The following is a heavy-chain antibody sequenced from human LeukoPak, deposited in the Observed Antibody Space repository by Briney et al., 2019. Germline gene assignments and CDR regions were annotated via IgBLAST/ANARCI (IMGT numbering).Heavy chain of an antibody. CDR1: GFTFTSYS. CDR3: AISGYSLPFDY. J-gene: IGHJ4*02. D-gene: IGHD3-22*01. V-gene: IGHV3-48*01. Sequence: GGYLRLSCAASGFTFTSYSMNWVRQAPGKGLEGVSYVSSGGSSIYYADYVKGRFTISRDNAKNSLYLQMNSLRAEDTAVYYCAISGYSLPFDYWGQGILVTVSS. CDR2: VSSGGSSI.